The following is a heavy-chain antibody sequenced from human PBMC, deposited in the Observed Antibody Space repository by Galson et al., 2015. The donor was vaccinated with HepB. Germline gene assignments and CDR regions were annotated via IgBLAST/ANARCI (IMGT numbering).Heavy chain of an antibody. Sequence: SLRLSCAASGFTFSNYNMNWVRQAPGRGLEWVSSISSSSSYIYYADSVKGRFTISRDNAKHSLFLQMNSLRAEDTAVYYCATGATIYYFDFWGQGTLVTVSS. CDR3: ATGATIYYFDF. J-gene: IGHJ4*02. V-gene: IGHV3-21*01. CDR1: GFTFSNYN. D-gene: IGHD5-12*01. CDR2: ISSSSSYI.